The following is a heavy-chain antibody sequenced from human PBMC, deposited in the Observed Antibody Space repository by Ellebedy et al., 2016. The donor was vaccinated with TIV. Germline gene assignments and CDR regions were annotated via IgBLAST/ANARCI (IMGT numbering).Heavy chain of an antibody. CDR2: IIPIFGTA. CDR1: GGTFSSYA. CDR3: ARDDYGDYAGYYYGMDV. Sequence: SVKVSCXASGGTFSSYAISWVRQAPGQGLEWMGGIIPIFGTANYAQKFQGRVTITADKSTSTAYMELSSLRSEDTAVYYCARDDYGDYAGYYYGMDVWGQGTTVTVSS. J-gene: IGHJ6*02. V-gene: IGHV1-69*06. D-gene: IGHD4-17*01.